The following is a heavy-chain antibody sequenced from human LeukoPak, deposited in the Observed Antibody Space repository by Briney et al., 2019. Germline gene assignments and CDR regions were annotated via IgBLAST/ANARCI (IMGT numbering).Heavy chain of an antibody. D-gene: IGHD5-12*01. CDR1: GFTFSSCG. CDR3: ARGYSGYGGYYYYYMDV. Sequence: GGSLRLSCAASGFTFSSCGMSWVRQAPGKGLEWVSGINWNGGTTGYADSVKGRFTISRDNAKNSLHLQMNSLRAEDTALYYCARGYSGYGGYYYYYMDVWGKGTTVTVSS. V-gene: IGHV3-20*04. J-gene: IGHJ6*03. CDR2: INWNGGTT.